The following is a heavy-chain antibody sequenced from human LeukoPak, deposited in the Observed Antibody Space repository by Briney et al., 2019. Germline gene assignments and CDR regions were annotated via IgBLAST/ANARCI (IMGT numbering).Heavy chain of an antibody. Sequence: SETLSLTCTVSGGSISSYYWSWIRQPPGKGLGWIGYIYYSGSTNYNPSLKSRVTISVDTSKNQFSLKLSSVTAADTAVYYCARGGDYDSSGYLRRAFDIWGQGTMVTVSS. V-gene: IGHV4-59*01. D-gene: IGHD3-22*01. J-gene: IGHJ3*02. CDR1: GGSISSYY. CDR2: IYYSGST. CDR3: ARGGDYDSSGYLRRAFDI.